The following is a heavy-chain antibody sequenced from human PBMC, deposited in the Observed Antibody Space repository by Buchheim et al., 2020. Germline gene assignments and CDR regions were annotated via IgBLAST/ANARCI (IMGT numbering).Heavy chain of an antibody. CDR2: INSRSSTI. J-gene: IGHJ4*02. CDR3: ARNGSGSSSWYIRMWY. CDR1: GFTFSSYD. V-gene: IGHV3-48*01. D-gene: IGHD6-13*01. Sequence: EVQLVESGGGLVQPGGSLRLSCAASGFTFSSYDMNWVRQAPGKGLEWVSYINSRSSTIYYADSVKGRFTISRDNAKNSMYLQMSSLRTEDAAVYYCARNGSGSSSWYIRMWYWGQGTL.